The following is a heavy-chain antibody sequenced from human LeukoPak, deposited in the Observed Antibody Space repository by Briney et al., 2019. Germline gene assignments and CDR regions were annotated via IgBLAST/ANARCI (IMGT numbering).Heavy chain of an antibody. Sequence: GGSLRLSCAASGFTFSTSWMTWVRQAPGKGLEWVANIKQDGSEKYYVDSMKGRFAVSRDNAKNSLYLQMNSLRAEDTAVYYCARAQSGFWSGYCFDYWGQGTLVTVS. J-gene: IGHJ4*02. CDR3: ARAQSGFWSGYCFDY. CDR1: GFTFSTSW. D-gene: IGHD3-3*01. V-gene: IGHV3-7*01. CDR2: IKQDGSEK.